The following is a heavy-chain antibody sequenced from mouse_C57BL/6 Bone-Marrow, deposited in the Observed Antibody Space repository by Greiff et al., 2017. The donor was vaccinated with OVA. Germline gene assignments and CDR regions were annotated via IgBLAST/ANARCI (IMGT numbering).Heavy chain of an antibody. CDR2: IYPGSGST. CDR1: GYTFTSSW. V-gene: IGHV1-55*01. D-gene: IGHD1-1*01. CDR3: ARDYGSAWFAY. Sequence: QVQLQQPGAELVKPGASVKLSCKASGYTFTSSWITWVKQRPGQGLEWIGDIYPGSGSTNYNEKFKSKATLTVDTSSSTAYMQLSSLTSEDSAVYYSARDYGSAWFAYWGQGTLVTVSA. J-gene: IGHJ3*01.